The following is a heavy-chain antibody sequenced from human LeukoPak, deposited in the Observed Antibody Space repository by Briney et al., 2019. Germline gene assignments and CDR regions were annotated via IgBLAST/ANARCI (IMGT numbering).Heavy chain of an antibody. CDR2: IIPIFGTA. J-gene: IGHJ4*02. CDR1: GATFSSYA. Sequence: SVKVSCKASGATFSSYAISWVRQAPGQGLEWMGGIIPIFGTANYAQKFQGRVTITADESTSTAYMELSSLRSEDTAVYYCARKDDSSGYYWFYFDYWGQGTLVTVSS. D-gene: IGHD3-22*01. V-gene: IGHV1-69*01. CDR3: ARKDDSSGYYWFYFDY.